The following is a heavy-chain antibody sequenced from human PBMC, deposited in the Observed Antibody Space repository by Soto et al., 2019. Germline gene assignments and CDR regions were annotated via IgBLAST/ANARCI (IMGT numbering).Heavy chain of an antibody. CDR3: AGNYYDSSGYYYVDY. J-gene: IGHJ4*02. CDR1: GYTFTGYY. V-gene: IGHV1-2*02. Sequence: QVQLVQSGAEVKKPGASVKVSCKASGYTFTGYYIHWVRQAPGQGLEWMGWINPNSGGTNYAQKFQGRVTMTRDTSISTAYMELSRLRSDDTAVYYCAGNYYDSSGYYYVDYGGQGTLVTVPS. CDR2: INPNSGGT. D-gene: IGHD3-22*01.